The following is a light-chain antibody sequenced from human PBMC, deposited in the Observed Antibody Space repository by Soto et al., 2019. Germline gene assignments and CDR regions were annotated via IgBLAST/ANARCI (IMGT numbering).Light chain of an antibody. CDR2: GAS. J-gene: IGKJ5*01. V-gene: IGKV3-15*01. Sequence: EIEMTQSPATLSVSPGDRATISCRASQSVSNNLAWYQQKPSQAPRLLIYGASTMATGIPARFSGSGSGTAFTLTISSLQSEDFAVYYCHQYNDCPPVTFGQGTRLDIK. CDR3: HQYNDCPPVT. CDR1: QSVSNN.